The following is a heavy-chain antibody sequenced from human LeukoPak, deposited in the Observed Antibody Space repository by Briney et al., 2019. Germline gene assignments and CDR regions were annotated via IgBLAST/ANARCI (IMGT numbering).Heavy chain of an antibody. V-gene: IGHV3-53*01. J-gene: IGHJ3*02. CDR2: IYSGGST. D-gene: IGHD3-22*01. CDR1: GFTFSSHG. CDR3: ARDGFSSGYPYDAFDI. Sequence: PGGSLRLSCAASGFTFSSHGMHWVRQAPGKGLEWVSVIYSGGSTYYADSVKGRFTISRDNSKNTQYLQMNSLRAEDTAVYYCARDGFSSGYPYDAFDIWGQGTMVTVYS.